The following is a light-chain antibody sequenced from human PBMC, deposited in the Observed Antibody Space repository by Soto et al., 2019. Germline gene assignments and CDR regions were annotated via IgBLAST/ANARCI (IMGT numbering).Light chain of an antibody. Sequence: QSVLTQPPSVSGAPGQRVTISCTGSSSNIGAGYDVPWYQQLPGTAPKLLIYGNSNRPSAVPDRFSGSKSGTSASLAITGLQDEDDADYYCQSSDSSLSGVVFGGGTTLTVL. CDR2: GNS. J-gene: IGLJ2*01. V-gene: IGLV1-40*01. CDR3: QSSDSSLSGVV. CDR1: SSNIGAGYD.